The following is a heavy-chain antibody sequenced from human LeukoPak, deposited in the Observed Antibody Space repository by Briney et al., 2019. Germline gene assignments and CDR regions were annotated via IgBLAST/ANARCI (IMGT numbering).Heavy chain of an antibody. CDR1: GGTFSSYA. CDR2: IIPIFGTA. J-gene: IGHJ2*01. CDR3: ARVGIRLTRIAAAGPTFWYFDL. V-gene: IGHV1-69*01. D-gene: IGHD6-13*01. Sequence: SVKVSCKASGGTFSSYAISWVRQAPGQGLEWMGGIIPIFGTANYAQKSQGRVTITADESTSTAYMELSSLRSEDTAVYYCARVGIRLTRIAAAGPTFWYFDLWGRGTLVTVSS.